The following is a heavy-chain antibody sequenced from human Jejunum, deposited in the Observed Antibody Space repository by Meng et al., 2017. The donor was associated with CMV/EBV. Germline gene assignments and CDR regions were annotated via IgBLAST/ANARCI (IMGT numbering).Heavy chain of an antibody. D-gene: IGHD6-6*01. J-gene: IGHJ4*02. Sequence: AASGFTVSRNFMSWVRQATGKGLEWVSVIYRDGNTYYADSVKGRYTISRDNSKNTLYLQMNSLRAEDTAVYYCARWYNSSSGFDYWGQGALVTVSS. CDR3: ARWYNSSSGFDY. CDR2: IYRDGNT. CDR1: GFTVSRNF. V-gene: IGHV3-53*01.